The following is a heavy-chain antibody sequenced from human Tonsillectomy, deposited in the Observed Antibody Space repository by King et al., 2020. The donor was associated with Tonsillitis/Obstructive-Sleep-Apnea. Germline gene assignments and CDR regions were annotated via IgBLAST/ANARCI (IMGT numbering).Heavy chain of an antibody. CDR2: IYWDDDK. J-gene: IGHJ4*02. CDR1: GFSLGTSGVG. Sequence: TLKESGPTLVKPTQTLTLTCTFSGFSLGTSGVGVGWIRQPPGKALEWLALIYWDDDKRYCPSLKSRLTITKDTSKNQVVLTMTNMDPVDTATYYCAHLGYCSGGSCYSFDYWGQGTLVTVSS. D-gene: IGHD2-15*01. CDR3: AHLGYCSGGSCYSFDY. V-gene: IGHV2-5*02.